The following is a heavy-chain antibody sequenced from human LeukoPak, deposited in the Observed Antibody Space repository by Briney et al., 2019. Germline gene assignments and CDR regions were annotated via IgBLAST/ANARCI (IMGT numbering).Heavy chain of an antibody. Sequence: GGSLRLSCAASGFTVSSDYMNWVRQAPGKGLERVSSITRSSIYKYYADSVKGRFTISRDNAKNSLYLQMNSLRAEDTAVYYCAKPPPYCSGGSCWVDYWGQGTLVTVSS. J-gene: IGHJ4*02. CDR3: AKPPPYCSGGSCWVDY. V-gene: IGHV3-21*01. CDR2: ITRSSIYK. CDR1: GFTVSSDY. D-gene: IGHD2-15*01.